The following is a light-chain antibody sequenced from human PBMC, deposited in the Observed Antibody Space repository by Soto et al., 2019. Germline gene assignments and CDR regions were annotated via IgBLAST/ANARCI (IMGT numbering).Light chain of an antibody. CDR2: ATS. CDR3: HQYYNRPPWT. V-gene: IGKV3-15*01. J-gene: IGKJ1*01. Sequence: EILMTQSPATLSVSPGDSATLSCRASRSVDTDLAWYQQKPGQAPRLLVFATSARATGVPDRFRGSRSGTDFTLTISGLQPEDSATYYCHQYYNRPPWTFGQGTKVEI. CDR1: RSVDTD.